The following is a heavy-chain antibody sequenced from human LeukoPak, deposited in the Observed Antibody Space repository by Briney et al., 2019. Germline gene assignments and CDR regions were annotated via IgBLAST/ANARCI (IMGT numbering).Heavy chain of an antibody. Sequence: GGSLRLSCAASGFTFDDYAMHWVRQAPGKGLEWVSGISWNSGSIGYADSVKGRFTISGDNAKNSLYLQMNSLRAEDTALYYCAKGDSSGPWGNYFDYWGQGTLVTVSS. J-gene: IGHJ4*02. CDR1: GFTFDDYA. V-gene: IGHV3-9*01. D-gene: IGHD3-22*01. CDR2: ISWNSGSI. CDR3: AKGDSSGPWGNYFDY.